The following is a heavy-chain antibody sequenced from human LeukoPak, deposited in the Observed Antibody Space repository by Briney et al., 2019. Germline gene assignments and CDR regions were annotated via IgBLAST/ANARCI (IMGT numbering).Heavy chain of an antibody. CDR3: AKGYGQRLVNNWFDP. J-gene: IGHJ5*02. CDR2: ISAYNGNT. CDR1: GYTFTSYG. D-gene: IGHD6-13*01. V-gene: IGHV1-18*01. Sequence: GASVKVSCKGSGYTFTSYGISWVRQAPGQGLEWMGWISAYNGNTNYAQKLQGRVTMTTDTSTSTAYMELRSLRSDDTAVYYCAKGYGQRLVNNWFDPWGQGTLVTVSS.